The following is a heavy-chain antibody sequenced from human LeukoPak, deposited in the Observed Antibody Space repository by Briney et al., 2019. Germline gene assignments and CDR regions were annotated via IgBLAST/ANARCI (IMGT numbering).Heavy chain of an antibody. V-gene: IGHV1-18*01. D-gene: IGHD6-13*01. CDR3: ARASSWNFDY. CDR1: GYTFTSYG. CDR2: ISAYSGDT. J-gene: IGHJ4*02. Sequence: ASVKVSCKASGYTFTSYGISWVRQAPGQGLEWMGWISAYSGDTNYAQKFQGRVTMTTDTSTSTAYMELRSLRSDDTAVYYCARASSWNFDYWGQGTLVTVSS.